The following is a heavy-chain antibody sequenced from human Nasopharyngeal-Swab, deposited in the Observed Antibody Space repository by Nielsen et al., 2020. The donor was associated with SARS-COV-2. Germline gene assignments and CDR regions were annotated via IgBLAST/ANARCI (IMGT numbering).Heavy chain of an antibody. J-gene: IGHJ2*01. Sequence: GGSLRLSCAASGITFSNAWMSWVRQAPGKGLEWVGCIKSKTDGSTTDYAVPVKGRFTISRDDSKNTMFLQMDSLKTEDTAVYYCARGYFDLWGRGTLVTVSS. CDR3: ARGYFDL. V-gene: IGHV3-15*01. CDR1: GITFSNAW. CDR2: IKSKTDGSTT.